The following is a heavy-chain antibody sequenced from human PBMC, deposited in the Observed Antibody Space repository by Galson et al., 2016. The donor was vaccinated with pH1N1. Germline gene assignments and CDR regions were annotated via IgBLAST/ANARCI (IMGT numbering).Heavy chain of an antibody. Sequence: SVKVSCKASGYTFISNAIHWVRQAPGQRLEWMGWINVGNGNRKYSQKFQGRVTITRDTSASTAYMELSSLRSEDTAVYYCAKESGEDWSGSKRYSFDYWGQGALVTVSS. CDR3: AKESGEDWSGSKRYSFDY. J-gene: IGHJ4*02. D-gene: IGHD3-3*01. CDR1: GYTFISNA. CDR2: INVGNGNR. V-gene: IGHV1-3*01.